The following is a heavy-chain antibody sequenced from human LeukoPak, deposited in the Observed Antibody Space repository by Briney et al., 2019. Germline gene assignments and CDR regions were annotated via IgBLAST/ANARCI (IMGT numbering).Heavy chain of an antibody. CDR3: ARILVEQSINYYYGMDV. Sequence: PGGSLRLSCAASGFTFSSYSMNWVRQAPGKGLEWVANIKQDGSEKYYVDSVKGRFTISRDNAKNSLYLQMNSLRAEDTAVYYCARILVEQSINYYYGMDVWGQGTTVTVSS. D-gene: IGHD2-8*02. CDR2: IKQDGSEK. CDR1: GFTFSSYS. J-gene: IGHJ6*02. V-gene: IGHV3-7*01.